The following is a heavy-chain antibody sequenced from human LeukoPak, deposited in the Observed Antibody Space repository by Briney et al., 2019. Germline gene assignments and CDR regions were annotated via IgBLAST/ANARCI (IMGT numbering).Heavy chain of an antibody. CDR1: GGSISSYY. D-gene: IGHD2-15*01. CDR2: IYYSGST. V-gene: IGHV4-59*08. J-gene: IGHJ5*02. CDR3: ARARSGLSGWFDP. Sequence: SETLSLTCTVSGGSISSYYWSWIRQPPGKGLEWIGYIYYSGSTKYNPSLKSRVTISVDTSKNQFSLKLSSVTAADTAVYYRARARSGLSGWFDPWGQATLVTVSS.